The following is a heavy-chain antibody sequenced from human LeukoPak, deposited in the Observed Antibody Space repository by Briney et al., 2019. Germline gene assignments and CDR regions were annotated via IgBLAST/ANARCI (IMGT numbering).Heavy chain of an antibody. CDR2: IYYSGST. Sequence: PSQTLSLTCTVSGGSIGSGGYYWRWLRQHPGTGLEWIGYIYYSGSTYYNPSLKSRVTISVDTSKNQFSLKLSSVTAADTAVYYCARYCSSTSCTYYYYYGMDVWGKGTTVTVSS. CDR3: ARYCSSTSCTYYYYYGMDV. D-gene: IGHD2-2*01. J-gene: IGHJ6*04. V-gene: IGHV4-31*03. CDR1: GGSIGSGGYY.